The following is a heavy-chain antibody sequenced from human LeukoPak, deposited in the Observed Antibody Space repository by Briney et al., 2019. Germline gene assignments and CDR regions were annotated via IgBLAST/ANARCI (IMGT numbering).Heavy chain of an antibody. CDR2: MNPNSGGT. J-gene: IGHJ4*02. V-gene: IGHV1-2*02. CDR3: ARVPAGGYCSSTSCYENY. Sequence: ASVKVSCKASGYTFTSYDINWVRQATGQGLEWMGWMNPNSGGTNYAQKFQGRVTMTRDTSISTAYMELSRLRSDDTAVYYCARVPAGGYCSSTSCYENYWGQGTLVTVSS. D-gene: IGHD2-2*01. CDR1: GYTFTSYD.